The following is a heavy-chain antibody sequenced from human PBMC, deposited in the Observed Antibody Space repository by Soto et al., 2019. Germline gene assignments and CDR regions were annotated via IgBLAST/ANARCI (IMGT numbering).Heavy chain of an antibody. CDR3: ASHLQYYDFWSGYMDV. CDR2: INPNSGGT. D-gene: IGHD3-3*01. V-gene: IGHV1-2*02. Sequence: ASVKVSCKASGYTFTGYYMHWVRQAPGQGLEWMGWINPNSGGTNYAQKFQGRVTMTRDTSIGTAYMELSRLRSDDTAVYYCASHLQYYDFWSGYMDVWGQGTTVTVSS. CDR1: GYTFTGYY. J-gene: IGHJ6*02.